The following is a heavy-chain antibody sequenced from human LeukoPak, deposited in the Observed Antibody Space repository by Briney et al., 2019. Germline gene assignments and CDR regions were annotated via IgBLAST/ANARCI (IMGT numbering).Heavy chain of an antibody. CDR1: GGSLSSYY. CDR3: ARGDCSSTSCYYYYYGMDV. Sequence: SETLSLTCTVSGGSLSSYYWSWIRQPPGKGLEWIGYIYYSGSTNYNPSLKSRVTISVDTSKNQFSLKLSSVTAADTAVYYCARGDCSSTSCYYYYYGMDVWGQGTTVTVSS. D-gene: IGHD2-2*01. V-gene: IGHV4-59*01. CDR2: IYYSGST. J-gene: IGHJ6*02.